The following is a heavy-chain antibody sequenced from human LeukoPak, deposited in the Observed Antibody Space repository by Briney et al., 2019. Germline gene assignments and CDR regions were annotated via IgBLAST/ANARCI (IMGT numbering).Heavy chain of an antibody. CDR3: ARGITMVRGYYYYYYMDV. CDR2: INPNSGGT. Sequence: EASVKVSCKASGYTFTGYYMHWVRQAPGQGLEWMGWINPNSGGTNYAQKFQGRVTMTRDTSISTAYMELSRLRSDDTAVYYCARGITMVRGYYYYYYMDVWGKGTTVTVSS. CDR1: GYTFTGYY. J-gene: IGHJ6*03. D-gene: IGHD3-10*01. V-gene: IGHV1-2*02.